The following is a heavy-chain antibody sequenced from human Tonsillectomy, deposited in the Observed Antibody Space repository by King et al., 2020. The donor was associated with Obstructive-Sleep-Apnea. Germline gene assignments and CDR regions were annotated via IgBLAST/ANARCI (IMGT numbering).Heavy chain of an antibody. CDR3: ARASDFGDPFDY. Sequence: VQLVESGGGPVEPGGSLRLSCAALGFTFSRHWRHWVRQVPGKGLVWVSRINSDGSSTTYAESVKGRFTFSRDNDNNTLYLQVNSLRAADTAVYYCARASDFGDPFDYWGQGTLVTVTS. D-gene: IGHD4-17*01. J-gene: IGHJ4*02. CDR1: GFTFSRHW. CDR2: INSDGSST. V-gene: IGHV3-74*01.